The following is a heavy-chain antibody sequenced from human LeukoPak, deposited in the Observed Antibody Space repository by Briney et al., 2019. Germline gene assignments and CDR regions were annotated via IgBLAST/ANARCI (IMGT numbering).Heavy chain of an antibody. CDR3: AGRGSHLAFDI. Sequence: GSLRLSCAASGFTFSSFAMTWVRQAPGKGLEWVSSISSSSSYIYYADSVKGRFAISRDNAKNSLYLQMNSLRAEDTAVYYCAGRGSHLAFDIWGQGTMVTVSS. J-gene: IGHJ3*02. CDR2: ISSSSSYI. D-gene: IGHD3-16*01. CDR1: GFTFSSFA. V-gene: IGHV3-21*01.